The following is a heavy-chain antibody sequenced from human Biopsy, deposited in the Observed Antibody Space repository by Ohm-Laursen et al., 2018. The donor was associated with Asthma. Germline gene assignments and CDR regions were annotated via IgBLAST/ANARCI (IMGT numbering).Heavy chain of an antibody. CDR2: ISYDGGNK. CDR3: ARTHERWTSIQDDALDI. Sequence: SLRLSCAASGFSISSYDIHWVRQAPGKGLEWVAVISYDGGNKFYGDSVKGRFTLSRDNSRNTLYLQMNSLRVEDTAIYYCARTHERWTSIQDDALDIWGQGTMVIVSS. J-gene: IGHJ3*02. CDR1: GFSISSYD. V-gene: IGHV3-30*03. D-gene: IGHD4-23*01.